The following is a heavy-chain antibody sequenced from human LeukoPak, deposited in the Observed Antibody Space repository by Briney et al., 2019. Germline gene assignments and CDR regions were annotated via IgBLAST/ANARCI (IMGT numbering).Heavy chain of an antibody. CDR2: FDPEDGET. V-gene: IGHV1-24*01. J-gene: IGHJ4*02. Sequence: ASVKVSCKVSGYTLAELSMHWVRQAPGKGLEWMGGFDPEDGETIYAQKFQGRVTMTEDTSTDTAYMELSSLRSEDTAVYYCATAPMYSGSYFDYWGQGTLVTVSS. CDR3: ATAPMYSGSYFDY. D-gene: IGHD1-26*01. CDR1: GYTLAELS.